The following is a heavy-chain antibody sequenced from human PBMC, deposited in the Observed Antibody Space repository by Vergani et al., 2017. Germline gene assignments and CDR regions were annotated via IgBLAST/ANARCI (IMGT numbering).Heavy chain of an antibody. V-gene: IGHV1-69*13. CDR2: IIPIFGTA. CDR3: AKSEDYYDSSGYSTWCDP. Sequence: QVQLVQSGAEVKKPGSSVKVSCKASGGTFSSYAISWVRQAPGQGLEWMGRIIPIFGTANYAQKFQGRVTITADESTSTAYMELSSLRSEDTAVYYCAKSEDYYDSSGYSTWCDPWGQGTLVTVSS. J-gene: IGHJ5*02. D-gene: IGHD3-22*01. CDR1: GGTFSSYA.